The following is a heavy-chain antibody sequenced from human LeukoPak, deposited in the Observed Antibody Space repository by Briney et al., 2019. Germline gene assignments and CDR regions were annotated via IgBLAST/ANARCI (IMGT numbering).Heavy chain of an antibody. CDR3: VKETDEYSSSSSDY. Sequence: GGSLRLSCAASGFTFSNYGMQWVRQAPGKGPEWVAVISYTGETKYYGDSVKGRFTISRDNSKNTLYLQMNSLRAEDTAVYYCVKETDEYSSSSSDYWGQGTLVTVSS. CDR2: ISYTGETK. D-gene: IGHD6-6*01. J-gene: IGHJ4*02. V-gene: IGHV3-30*18. CDR1: GFTFSNYG.